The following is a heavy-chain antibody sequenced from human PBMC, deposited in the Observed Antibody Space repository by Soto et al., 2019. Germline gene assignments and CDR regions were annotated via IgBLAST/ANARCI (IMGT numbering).Heavy chain of an antibody. Sequence: GGSLRLSCAASGFTFTNYAMNWVRLAPGKGLEWVSTISDSGSTYYADSVKGRFTISRDNTKNTLYLHMSSLRAEDTAVYYCAKDRNDSPLDYWGQGTLVTVSS. CDR2: ISDSGST. CDR3: AKDRNDSPLDY. CDR1: GFTFTNYA. V-gene: IGHV3-23*01. J-gene: IGHJ4*02. D-gene: IGHD2-21*02.